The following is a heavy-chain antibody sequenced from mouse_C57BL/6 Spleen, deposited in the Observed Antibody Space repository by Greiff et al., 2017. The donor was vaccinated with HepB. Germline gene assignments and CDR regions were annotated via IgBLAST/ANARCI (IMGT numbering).Heavy chain of an antibody. D-gene: IGHD1-1*01. CDR2: ISSGGDYI. V-gene: IGHV5-9-1*02. Sequence: EVQLQQSGEGLVKPGGSLKLSCAASGFTFSSYAMSWVRQTPEKRLEWVAYISSGGDYIYYADTVKGRFTISRDNARNTLYLQMSSLKSEDTAMYYCTNYYGSSYGYFDVWGTGTTVTVSS. J-gene: IGHJ1*03. CDR3: TNYYGSSYGYFDV. CDR1: GFTFSSYA.